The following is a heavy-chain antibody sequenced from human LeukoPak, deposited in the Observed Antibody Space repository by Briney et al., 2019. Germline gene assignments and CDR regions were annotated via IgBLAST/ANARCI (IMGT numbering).Heavy chain of an antibody. CDR2: IKQDGSEK. CDR1: GITLSELW. J-gene: IGHJ4*02. Sequence: PGGSLRLSCAGYGITLSELWMNWVRQVPGKGLEWVANIKQDGSEKKDVDYVKGRFTISRDNAKNSVYLQMNSLRVDDTAVYYCVGGYGWLPDYWGQGALVSVSS. CDR3: VGGYGWLPDY. V-gene: IGHV3-7*04. D-gene: IGHD6-19*01.